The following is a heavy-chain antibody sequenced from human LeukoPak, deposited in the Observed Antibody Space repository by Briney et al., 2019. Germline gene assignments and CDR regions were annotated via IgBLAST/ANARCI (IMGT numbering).Heavy chain of an antibody. CDR2: INHSGST. J-gene: IGHJ4*02. V-gene: IGHV4-34*01. D-gene: IGHD3-3*01. CDR1: GGSFSGYY. CDR3: ARVPEWDFWSGYYPDY. Sequence: SETLSLTCAVYGGSFSGYYWSWIRQPPGKGLEWIGEINHSGSTNYNPSLKSRVTISVDTSKNQFSLKLSSVTAADTAVYYCARVPEWDFWSGYYPDYWGQGTPVTVSS.